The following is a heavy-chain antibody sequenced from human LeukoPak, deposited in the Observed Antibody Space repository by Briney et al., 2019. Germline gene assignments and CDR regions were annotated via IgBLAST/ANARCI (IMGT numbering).Heavy chain of an antibody. D-gene: IGHD3-10*01. V-gene: IGHV1-46*01. CDR1: GNTFTSHY. CDR3: VSYYKDRTWFDP. CDR2: IKPTDGRT. Sequence: ASVKVSCNVSGNTFTSHYMHWVRQAPGQGLEWMGIIKPTDGRTTYAQKFQGRLTMTRDTSTNTVYMELSSLRFEDTAVYYCVSYYKDRTWFDPGAQGTLATVSS. J-gene: IGHJ5*02.